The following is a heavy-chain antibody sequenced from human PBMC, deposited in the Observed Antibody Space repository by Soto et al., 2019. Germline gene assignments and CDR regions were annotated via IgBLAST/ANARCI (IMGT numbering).Heavy chain of an antibody. D-gene: IGHD1-26*01. Sequence: QLQLQESGPGLVEPSETLSLTCIVSGASISSSSYYWGWIRQPPGKGLEWIGSIYYGGSTYYNPSLKSRVAISVDTSNNQCSLKLSSVTAADTAVYYCARRMGPTHDAFDIWGQGTMVTVSS. CDR2: IYYGGST. J-gene: IGHJ3*02. V-gene: IGHV4-39*01. CDR3: ARRMGPTHDAFDI. CDR1: GASISSSSYY.